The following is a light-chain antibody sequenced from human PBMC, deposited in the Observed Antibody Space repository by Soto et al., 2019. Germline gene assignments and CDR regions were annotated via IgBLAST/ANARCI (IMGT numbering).Light chain of an antibody. J-gene: IGKJ1*01. CDR2: DAS. V-gene: IGKV3-11*01. CDR1: QSVSSY. CDR3: QQLSNWPPA. Sequence: ILLTKSPATLSWSPGERATLSCRARQSVSSYLAWYQQKPGQAPRLLIYDASNSATGIPARFSGSGSGTDFTLTISSLEPEDFAVYYCQQLSNWPPAFGQGTKV.